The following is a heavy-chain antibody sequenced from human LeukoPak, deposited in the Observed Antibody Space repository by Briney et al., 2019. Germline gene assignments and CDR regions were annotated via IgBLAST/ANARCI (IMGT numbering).Heavy chain of an antibody. D-gene: IGHD2-21*01. J-gene: IGHJ4*02. Sequence: PGGSLRLSCAASGFAVSSNYMSWVRQAPGKGLEWVSVIYSGGSTYYADSVKGRFTISRDNSKNTLYLQMNSLRAEDTAVCYCARSFPQHPNPSIRNWGQGTLVTVSS. V-gene: IGHV3-66*02. CDR1: GFAVSSNY. CDR2: IYSGGST. CDR3: ARSFPQHPNPSIRN.